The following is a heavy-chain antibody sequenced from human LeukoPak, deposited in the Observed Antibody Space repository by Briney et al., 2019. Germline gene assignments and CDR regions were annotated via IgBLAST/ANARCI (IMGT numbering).Heavy chain of an antibody. Sequence: GGSLKLSCAASGFTFSNYWLNWVHQAPGKGLEWVANIKEDGSEKYYVDSVKGRFTISRDNAKNSLFLQMNSLRAEDTAVYYCARTLRGGGALDYWGQGTLVTVSS. D-gene: IGHD3-16*01. J-gene: IGHJ4*02. CDR2: IKEDGSEK. CDR3: ARTLRGGGALDY. CDR1: GFTFSNYW. V-gene: IGHV3-7*03.